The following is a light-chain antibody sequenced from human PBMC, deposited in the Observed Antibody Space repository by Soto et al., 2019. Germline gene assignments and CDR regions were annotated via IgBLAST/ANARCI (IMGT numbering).Light chain of an antibody. Sequence: NVLTQSPAILSLSPGDRATLSCRASQSIGSYLAWYQQKPGQAPRLLIYDASNRATGIPARFSGSGSETEFTLTIDSLEAEDSAVYYCQQRDFWPLSFGPGTRVEIK. J-gene: IGKJ3*01. CDR1: QSIGSY. CDR3: QQRDFWPLS. V-gene: IGKV3-11*01. CDR2: DAS.